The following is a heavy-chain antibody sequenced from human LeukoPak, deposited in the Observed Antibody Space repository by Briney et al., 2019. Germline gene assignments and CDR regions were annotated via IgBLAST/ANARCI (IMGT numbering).Heavy chain of an antibody. V-gene: IGHV4-34*01. J-gene: IGHJ4*02. D-gene: IGHD3-10*01. CDR1: GGSFSGYY. CDR3: AKHYMGSSYNRGLDY. Sequence: SETLSLTCAVYGGSFSGYYWSWIRQPPGKGLEWIGSIYYSGYTYYNPSLESRVTISVDTSKNQFSLKLSSVTAADTAIYYCAKHYMGSSYNRGLDYWGQGTLVTVSS. CDR2: IYYSGYT.